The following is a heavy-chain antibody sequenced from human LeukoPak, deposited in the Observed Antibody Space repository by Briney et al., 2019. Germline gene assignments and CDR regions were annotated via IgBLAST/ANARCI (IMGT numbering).Heavy chain of an antibody. CDR2: INPNSGGT. CDR3: ARVPITMVRGPTNDFDY. Sequence: GASVKVSCKASGYTFTGYYMHWVRQAPGQGLAWMGWINPNSGGTNYAQKFQGRVTMTRDTSISTAYMELSRLRSDDTAVYYCARVPITMVRGPTNDFDYWGQGTLVTVSS. V-gene: IGHV1-2*02. CDR1: GYTFTGYY. D-gene: IGHD3-10*01. J-gene: IGHJ4*02.